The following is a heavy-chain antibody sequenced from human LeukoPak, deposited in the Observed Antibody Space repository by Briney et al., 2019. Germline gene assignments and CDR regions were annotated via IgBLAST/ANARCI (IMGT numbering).Heavy chain of an antibody. D-gene: IGHD3-3*01. CDR3: ARASFCESPINWFDP. CDR2: INPKNGGA. Sequence: GASVKVSCKTSGYTFIGHYIHWVRQAPGQGLEWMGWINPKNGGANYAPRFQGRVTMTRDRSISTVYMEVTRLTSDDTAVYYCARASFCESPINWFDPWGQGTLVTVSS. V-gene: IGHV1-2*07. J-gene: IGHJ5*02. CDR1: GYTFIGHY.